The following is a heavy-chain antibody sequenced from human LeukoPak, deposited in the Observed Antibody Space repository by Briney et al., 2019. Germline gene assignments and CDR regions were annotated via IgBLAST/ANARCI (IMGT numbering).Heavy chain of an antibody. J-gene: IGHJ4*02. CDR1: GGSISSDY. V-gene: IGHV4-59*01. CDR2: ISYSGST. D-gene: IGHD2-15*01. Sequence: PSQTLSLTCTVSGGSISSDYWSWIRQPPGKGLEWIGYISYSGSTSYNTSLKSRVTISVDTSNNQVSLKLSSVTAADTAVYYCARTQARLLHDYWGQGTLVTVSS. CDR3: ARTQARLLHDY.